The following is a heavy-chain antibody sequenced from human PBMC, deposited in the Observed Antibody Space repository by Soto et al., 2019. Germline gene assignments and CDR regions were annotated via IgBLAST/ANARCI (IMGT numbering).Heavy chain of an antibody. J-gene: IGHJ4*02. CDR2: ISSSSSTI. Sequence: GPLRLSCKVAEGIFGDHYVSRVRKETGKGLECVSYISSSSSTIDYAESVKGRFTISRDNSKNTQYLQMSSLRADDTAVYFCVKGEYYYDGSRYWPFDYWGQGTLVTVSP. CDR1: EGIFGDHY. CDR3: VKGEYYYDGSRYWPFDY. V-gene: IGHV3-11*04. D-gene: IGHD3-22*01.